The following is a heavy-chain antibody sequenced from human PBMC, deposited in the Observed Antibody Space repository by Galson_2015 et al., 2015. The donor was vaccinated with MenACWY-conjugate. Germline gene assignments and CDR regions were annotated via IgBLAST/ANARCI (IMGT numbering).Heavy chain of an antibody. Sequence: SLRLSCAASGFTFSSYAMHWVRQAPGKGLEYVSAINSNGGSTYYANSVKGRFTISRDNSKNTLYLQMGSLRAEDMAVYYCARDPEGYYYDSSGYYPPDYWGQGTLVTVSS. CDR1: GFTFSSYA. D-gene: IGHD3-22*01. CDR3: ARDPEGYYYDSSGYYPPDY. CDR2: INSNGGST. J-gene: IGHJ4*02. V-gene: IGHV3-64*01.